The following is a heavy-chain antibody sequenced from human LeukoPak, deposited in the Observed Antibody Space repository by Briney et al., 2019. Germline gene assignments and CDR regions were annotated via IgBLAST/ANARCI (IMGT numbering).Heavy chain of an antibody. CDR3: ASGYSSSWFLYYFDY. Sequence: ASVKVSCKASGYTFTSYAMSWVRQAPGQGLEWMGWINTNTGNPTYAQGFTGRFVFSLDTSVSTAYLQISSLKAEDTAVYYCASGYSSSWFLYYFDYWGQGTLVTVSS. D-gene: IGHD6-13*01. J-gene: IGHJ4*02. CDR2: INTNTGNP. V-gene: IGHV7-4-1*02. CDR1: GYTFTSYA.